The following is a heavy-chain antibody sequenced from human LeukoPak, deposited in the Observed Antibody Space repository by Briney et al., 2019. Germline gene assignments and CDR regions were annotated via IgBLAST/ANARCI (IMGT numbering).Heavy chain of an antibody. J-gene: IGHJ4*02. CDR2: INPSGGST. CDR1: GYTFTSYY. Sequence: ASVKVSCKASGYTFTSYYMHWVRQAPGQGLEWMGIINPSGGSTSYAQKFQGRVTITADESTSTAYMELSSLRSEDTAVYYCARARGAMVFPTEKDFDYWGQGTLVTVSS. CDR3: ARARGAMVFPTEKDFDY. V-gene: IGHV1-46*01. D-gene: IGHD5-18*01.